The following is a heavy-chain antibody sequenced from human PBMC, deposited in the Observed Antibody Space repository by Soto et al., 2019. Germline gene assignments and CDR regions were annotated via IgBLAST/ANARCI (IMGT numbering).Heavy chain of an antibody. CDR1: GYTFTSYG. D-gene: IGHD3-9*01. J-gene: IGHJ4*02. CDR3: ARQPRLYADILTGYYPFDY. Sequence: ASVKVSCKASGYTFTSYGISWVRQAPGQGLEWMGWISAYNGNTNYAQKLQGRVTMTTDTSTSTAYMELRSVRSADTAVYYCARQPRLYADILTGYYPFDYWGQGTPVTVSS. CDR2: ISAYNGNT. V-gene: IGHV1-18*01.